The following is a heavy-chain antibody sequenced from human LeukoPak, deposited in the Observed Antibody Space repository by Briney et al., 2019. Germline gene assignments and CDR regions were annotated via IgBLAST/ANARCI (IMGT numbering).Heavy chain of an antibody. J-gene: IGHJ6*03. CDR1: GFNFRNYA. V-gene: IGHV3-64*02. CDR3: ARGEQLWFEYYMDV. Sequence: GGSLRLSCAASGFNFRNYAMHWVRQAPGKGLEYVSAISGSGGNTYYADSVKGRFTISRDNSKNTLFLQMNSLRAEDTAVYYCARGEQLWFEYYMDVWGKGTTVTVSS. CDR2: ISGSGGNT. D-gene: IGHD5-18*01.